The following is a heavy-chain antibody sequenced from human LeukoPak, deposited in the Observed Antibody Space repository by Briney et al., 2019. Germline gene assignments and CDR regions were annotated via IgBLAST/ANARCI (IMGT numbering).Heavy chain of an antibody. Sequence: GGSLRLSCAASGFTFSSYGMHWVRQAPGKWLEWVAVTGYDGSNKYYADSVKGRFTISRDNSKNTLYLQMNSLRAEDTAVYYCARDSFNAPWGQLGYYFDYWGQGTLVTVSS. CDR3: ARDSFNAPWGQLGYYFDY. V-gene: IGHV3-33*01. CDR2: TGYDGSNK. D-gene: IGHD2/OR15-2a*01. CDR1: GFTFSSYG. J-gene: IGHJ4*02.